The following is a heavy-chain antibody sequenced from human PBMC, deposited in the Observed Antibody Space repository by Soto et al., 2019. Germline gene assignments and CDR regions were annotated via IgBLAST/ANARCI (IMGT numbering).Heavy chain of an antibody. CDR1: GFTFSSYG. V-gene: IGHV3-30*18. Sequence: GGSLRLSCAASGFTFSSYGMHWVRQAPGKGLEWVAVISYDGSNKYYADSVKGRFTISRDNSKNTLYLQMNSLRAEDTAVYYCAKDRGYYDFWSGYYFPVQKILDYWGQGTLVTVSS. D-gene: IGHD3-3*01. J-gene: IGHJ4*02. CDR3: AKDRGYYDFWSGYYFPVQKILDY. CDR2: ISYDGSNK.